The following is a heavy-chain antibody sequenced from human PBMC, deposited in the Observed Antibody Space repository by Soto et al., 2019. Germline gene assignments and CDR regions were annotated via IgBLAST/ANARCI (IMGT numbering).Heavy chain of an antibody. Sequence: GGSLRLSCAASGFTFSSYEMNWVRQAPGKGLEWVSYISSSGSTIYYADSVKGRFTISRDNAKNSLYLQMNSLRAEDTAVYYCAREEYCSSTSCYTGGYYYYGMDVWGQGTTVTVSS. V-gene: IGHV3-48*03. D-gene: IGHD2-2*02. J-gene: IGHJ6*02. CDR2: ISSSGSTI. CDR3: AREEYCSSTSCYTGGYYYYGMDV. CDR1: GFTFSSYE.